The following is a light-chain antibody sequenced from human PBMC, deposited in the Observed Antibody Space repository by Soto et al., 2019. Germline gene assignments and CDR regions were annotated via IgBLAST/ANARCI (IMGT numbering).Light chain of an antibody. Sequence: DIQLTQSPSFLSASVGDRVSITCRASQSISSWLAWYQQQPGKAPKVLIYKSSTLESGVPLRFSGSGSGTEFTLTISSLQPDDFATYYCRQYKSYPLTFGGGTKVEIK. CDR3: RQYKSYPLT. V-gene: IGKV1-5*03. J-gene: IGKJ4*01. CDR1: QSISSW. CDR2: KSS.